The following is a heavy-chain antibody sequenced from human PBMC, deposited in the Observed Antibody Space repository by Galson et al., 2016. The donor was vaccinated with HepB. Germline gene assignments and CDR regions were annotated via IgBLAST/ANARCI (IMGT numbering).Heavy chain of an antibody. Sequence: SETLSLTCAVSGGSISSSNWWSWVRQPPGKGLEWIGEIYHSGSTNYNPSLKSRVTISVDKSKNQFSLKLSSVTAADTAVYYCARDLVTTKGGFDYWGQGTLVTVSS. J-gene: IGHJ4*02. CDR3: ARDLVTTKGGFDY. CDR2: IYHSGST. D-gene: IGHD5-12*01. CDR1: GGSISSSNW. V-gene: IGHV4-4*02.